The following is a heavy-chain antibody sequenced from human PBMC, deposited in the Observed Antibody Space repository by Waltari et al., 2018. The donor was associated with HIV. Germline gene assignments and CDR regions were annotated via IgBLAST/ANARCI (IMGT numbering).Heavy chain of an antibody. J-gene: IGHJ6*02. Sequence: EVQLVESGGGLVQPGGSLRLSCAASGFTFSSYSMNWVRQAPGKGLEWVSYISSSSSTIYYADSVKGRFTISRDNAKNSLYLQMNSLRAEDTAVYYCARDSFRGYSRDYYYYGMDVWGQGTTVTVSS. V-gene: IGHV3-48*04. CDR2: ISSSSSTI. CDR3: ARDSFRGYSRDYYYYGMDV. CDR1: GFTFSSYS. D-gene: IGHD4-4*01.